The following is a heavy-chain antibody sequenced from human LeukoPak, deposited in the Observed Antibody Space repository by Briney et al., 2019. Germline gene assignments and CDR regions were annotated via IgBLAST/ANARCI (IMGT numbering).Heavy chain of an antibody. Sequence: GGSLRLSCAASGFTFSTYAMSWVRQAPGKGLEWVSGISGSGGGTYYADSVKGRFTISRDNSKNTLYLHMNSLRAEDTAVYYCAKEDYYDSSGYYPFDYRGQGTLVTVSS. CDR3: AKEDYYDSSGYYPFDY. CDR1: GFTFSTYA. CDR2: ISGSGGGT. J-gene: IGHJ4*02. D-gene: IGHD3-22*01. V-gene: IGHV3-23*01.